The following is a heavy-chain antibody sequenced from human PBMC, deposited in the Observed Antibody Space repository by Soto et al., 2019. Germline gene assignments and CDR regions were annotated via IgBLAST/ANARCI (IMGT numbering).Heavy chain of an antibody. Sequence: QDQLVQSGAEVKKPGASVKVSCTASGYTFTSYGISWVRQAPGQGLEWMGWISTYDGDRNLAQKFQGRVTMSTDTPTTTANMELRDLAPDDTAVYYCARDWYCAGSSCDDVFDIWGQGTMVTVSS. D-gene: IGHD2-21*01. CDR2: ISTYDGDR. V-gene: IGHV1-18*01. J-gene: IGHJ3*02. CDR3: ARDWYCAGSSCDDVFDI. CDR1: GYTFTSYG.